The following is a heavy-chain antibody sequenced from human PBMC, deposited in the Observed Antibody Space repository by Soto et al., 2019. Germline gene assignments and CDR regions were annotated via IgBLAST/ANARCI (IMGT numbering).Heavy chain of an antibody. CDR1: GYSFSNYW. J-gene: IGHJ4*02. V-gene: IGHV5-10-1*01. Sequence: GESLKISCKVSGYSFSNYWITLVRQMPGKGLEWMGRIDASDSYTDYSPSFKGLVTLSVDKSINTAYLQWDSLKASDTAIYYCARVRTTGSHAFDYWGQGTLVTVSS. CDR2: IDASDSYT. CDR3: ARVRTTGSHAFDY. D-gene: IGHD1-7*01.